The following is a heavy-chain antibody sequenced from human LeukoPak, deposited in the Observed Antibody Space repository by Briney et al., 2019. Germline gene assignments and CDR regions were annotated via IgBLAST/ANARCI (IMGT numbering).Heavy chain of an antibody. J-gene: IGHJ5*02. CDR3: ARGDKAAAGTNWFDP. CDR1: GGSFSGYY. Sequence: SETLSLTCAVYGGSFSGYYWSWIRQPPGKGLEWIGEINHSGSTNYNPSLKSRVTISVDTSKNQFSLKLSSVTAADTAVYYCARGDKAAAGTNWFDPWGQGTLVTVSS. V-gene: IGHV4-34*01. D-gene: IGHD6-13*01. CDR2: INHSGST.